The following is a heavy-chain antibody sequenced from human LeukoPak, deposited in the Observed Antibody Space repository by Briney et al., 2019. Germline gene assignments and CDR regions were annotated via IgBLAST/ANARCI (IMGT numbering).Heavy chain of an antibody. D-gene: IGHD5-24*01. Sequence: GEARQISCKGSGYGFTSYWTGWVRPMPGKGLEWMGIIYPGDSDTRYSPSFQGQVTISADKSISTAYLQWSSLKASDTAMYYCARLRRSQHGYNPLDYWGQGTLVTVSS. CDR3: ARLRRSQHGYNPLDY. V-gene: IGHV5-51*01. J-gene: IGHJ4*02. CDR2: IYPGDSDT. CDR1: GYGFTSYW.